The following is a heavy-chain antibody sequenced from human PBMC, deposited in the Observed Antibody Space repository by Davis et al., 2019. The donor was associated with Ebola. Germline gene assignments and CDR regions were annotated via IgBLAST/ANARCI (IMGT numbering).Heavy chain of an antibody. D-gene: IGHD5-18*01. CDR2: IYYSGST. CDR1: GGSFSGYY. Sequence: PSETLSLTCAVYGGSFSGYYWSWIRQPPGKGLEWIGYIYYSGSTNYNPSLKSRVTISVDTSKNQFSLKLSSVTAADTAVYYCARTAMETFDYWGQGTLVTVSS. J-gene: IGHJ4*02. CDR3: ARTAMETFDY. V-gene: IGHV4-59*01.